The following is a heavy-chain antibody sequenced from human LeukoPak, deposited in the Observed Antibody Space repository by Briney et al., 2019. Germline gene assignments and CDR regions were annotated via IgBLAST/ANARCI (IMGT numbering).Heavy chain of an antibody. Sequence: GASVKVSCKVSGYTLTELSMHWVRQAPGQGLEWMGIINPSGGSTSYAQKFQGRITMTRDTSTSTVYMELSSLRSEDTAVYYCAREASSSSSSHFDYWGQGTLVTVSS. D-gene: IGHD6-6*01. CDR3: AREASSSSSSHFDY. V-gene: IGHV1-46*01. J-gene: IGHJ4*02. CDR2: INPSGGST. CDR1: GYTLTELS.